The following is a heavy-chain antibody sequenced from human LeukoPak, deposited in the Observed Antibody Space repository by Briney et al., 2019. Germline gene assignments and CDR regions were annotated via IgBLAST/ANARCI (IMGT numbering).Heavy chain of an antibody. V-gene: IGHV1-8*01. Sequence: ASVKVSCKASGDIFTSYDINWVRQATGKGLEWMGWVNPNSGNTGYAQKFQGRVTMTRNTSISTAYMELSSLRSEDTAVYYCARGRQYFDWLLPRASSFDYWGQGTLVTVSS. CDR1: GDIFTSYD. J-gene: IGHJ4*02. CDR2: VNPNSGNT. D-gene: IGHD3-9*01. CDR3: ARGRQYFDWLLPRASSFDY.